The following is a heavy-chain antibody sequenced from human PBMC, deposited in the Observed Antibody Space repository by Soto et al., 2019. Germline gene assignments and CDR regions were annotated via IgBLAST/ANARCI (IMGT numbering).Heavy chain of an antibody. D-gene: IGHD3-3*01. CDR2: IYYSGST. V-gene: IGHV4-39*01. CDR1: GGSISSSSYY. Sequence: SETLSLTCTVSGGSISSSSYYWGWIRQPPGKGLVWIGSIYYSGSTYYNPSLKSRVTISVDTSKNQFSLKLSSVTAADTAVYYCARLALWTTSRGWFDPWGQGTMVTVSS. J-gene: IGHJ5*02. CDR3: ARLALWTTSRGWFDP.